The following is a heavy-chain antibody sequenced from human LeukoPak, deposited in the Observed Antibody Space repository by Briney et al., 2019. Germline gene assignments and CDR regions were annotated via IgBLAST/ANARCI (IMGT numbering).Heavy chain of an antibody. CDR1: GFTFSGYA. CDR2: ISASGGST. CDR3: AKSPTADSGYVGDY. V-gene: IGHV3-23*01. D-gene: IGHD5-12*01. Sequence: PGGSLRLSCAASGFTFSGYAMSWVRQAPGKGLEWVSAISASGGSTYNADSVKGRFTISRDNSKNTLYLQMNSLRAEDTAVYYCAKSPTADSGYVGDYWGQGTLVTVSS. J-gene: IGHJ4*02.